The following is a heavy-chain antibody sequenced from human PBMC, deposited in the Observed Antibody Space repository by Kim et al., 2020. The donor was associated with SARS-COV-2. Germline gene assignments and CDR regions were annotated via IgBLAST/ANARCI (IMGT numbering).Heavy chain of an antibody. V-gene: IGHV3-30*01. D-gene: IGHD6-13*01. Sequence: DPAKGRFPISRDNSKNTLYLQMNSLAPEDTAVYYCARGGDSSSWLNWFDPWGQGTLVTVSS. CDR3: ARGGDSSSWLNWFDP. J-gene: IGHJ5*02.